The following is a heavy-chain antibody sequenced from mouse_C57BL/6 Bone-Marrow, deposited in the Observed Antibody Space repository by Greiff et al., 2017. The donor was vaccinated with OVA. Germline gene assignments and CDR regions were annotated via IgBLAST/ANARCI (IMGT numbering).Heavy chain of an antibody. CDR2: IYPRDGST. Sequence: LQESDAELVKPGASVKISCKVSGYTFTDHTIHWMKQRPEQGLEWIGYIYPRDGSTKYNEKFKGKATLTADKSSSTAYMQLNSLTSEDSAVYFCARPTAQAKERSRLYYFDYWGQGTTLTVSS. CDR1: GYTFTDHT. CDR3: ARPTAQAKERSRLYYFDY. J-gene: IGHJ2*01. D-gene: IGHD3-2*02. V-gene: IGHV1-78*01.